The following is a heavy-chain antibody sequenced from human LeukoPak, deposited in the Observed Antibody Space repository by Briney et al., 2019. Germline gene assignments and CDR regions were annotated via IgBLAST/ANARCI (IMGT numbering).Heavy chain of an antibody. V-gene: IGHV4-59*12. CDR1: GGSISSYY. CDR2: IYYSGST. CDR3: AREWIQHAFDI. J-gene: IGHJ3*02. D-gene: IGHD5-18*01. Sequence: SETLSLTCTVSGGSISSYYWSWIRQPPGKGLEWIGSIYYSGSTYYNPSLKSRVTISVDTSKNQFSLKLSSVTAADTAVYYCAREWIQHAFDIWGRGTMVTVSS.